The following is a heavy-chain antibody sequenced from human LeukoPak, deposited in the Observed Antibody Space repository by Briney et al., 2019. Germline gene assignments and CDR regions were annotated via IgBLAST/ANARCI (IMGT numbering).Heavy chain of an antibody. CDR2: INPSSGGT. CDR1: GYTFTGYY. D-gene: IGHD3-10*01. CDR3: VRDVETRSMVRDY. Sequence: GASVKVSCKASGYTFTGYYMHWVRQAPGQGLEWMGWINPSSGGTNYAQKFQGRVTMTRDTSISTAYMELSRLTSGDTAVYYCVRDVETRSMVRDYWGQGTLVTVSS. V-gene: IGHV1-2*02. J-gene: IGHJ4*02.